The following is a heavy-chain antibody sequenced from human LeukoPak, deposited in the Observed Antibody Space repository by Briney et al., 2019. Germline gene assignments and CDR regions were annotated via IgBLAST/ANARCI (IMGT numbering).Heavy chain of an antibody. CDR3: ARNYNGMSY. D-gene: IGHD1-26*01. CDR2: IKYDGSKK. V-gene: IGHV3-7*01. CDR1: GFTFSSYW. J-gene: IGHJ4*02. Sequence: GGSLRLSCAASGFTFSSYWMSWVRQAPGQGLEWVANIKYDGSKKYYVDSVKGRFTISTDNAKNSLYLQMNSLRAQDTAVYYCARNYNGMSYWGQGTLVIVSS.